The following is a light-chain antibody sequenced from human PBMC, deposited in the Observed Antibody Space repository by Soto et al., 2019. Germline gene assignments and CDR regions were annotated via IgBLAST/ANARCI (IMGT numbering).Light chain of an antibody. J-gene: IGLJ1*01. CDR1: TGAVTNGHY. CDR3: LLSYNGPYV. CDR2: DTT. V-gene: IGLV7-46*01. Sequence: QAVVTQEPSLTVSPGGTVTLTCGSSTGAVTNGHYPYWFQQKPGQAPRTLIYDTTNRHSWTPARFSGSLLGGKAALTLSGAQPEDEAAYYCLLSYNGPYVFGTGTKGTVL.